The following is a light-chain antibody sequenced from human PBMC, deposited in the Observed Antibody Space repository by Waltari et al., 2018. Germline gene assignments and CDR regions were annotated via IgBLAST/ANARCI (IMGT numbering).Light chain of an antibody. CDR3: SSYTSSSTRV. CDR1: SSDVGGHNY. V-gene: IGLV2-14*03. J-gene: IGLJ1*01. CDR2: DVS. Sequence: QSTLTQSASVSGSPGQSITISCTGTSSDVGGHNYVSWYQQHPGKAPKLVIYDVSSRPSGVSNRFSGSKSGNTASLTIYGLQAEDEADYYCSSYTSSSTRVFGTGTRVTVL.